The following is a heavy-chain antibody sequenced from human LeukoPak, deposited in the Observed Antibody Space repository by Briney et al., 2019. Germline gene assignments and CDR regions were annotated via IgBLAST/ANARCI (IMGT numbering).Heavy chain of an antibody. V-gene: IGHV3-23*01. D-gene: IGHD4-17*01. CDR3: ARGRTVTTGGYYFDY. J-gene: IGHJ4*02. Sequence: GGSLRLSCAASGFTFSSYAMSWVRQAPGKGLEWVSAISGSGGSTYYADSVKGRFTISRDNSKNTLYLQMNSLRAEDTAVYYCARGRTVTTGGYYFDYWGQGTLVTVSS. CDR1: GFTFSSYA. CDR2: ISGSGGST.